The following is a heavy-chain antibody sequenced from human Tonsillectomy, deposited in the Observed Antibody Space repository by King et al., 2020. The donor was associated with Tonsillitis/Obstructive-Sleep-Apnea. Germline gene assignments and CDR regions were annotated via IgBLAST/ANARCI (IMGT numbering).Heavy chain of an antibody. CDR2: FNPTGGRT. CDR1: GYTFTSYY. J-gene: IGHJ4*02. CDR3: ARKEYGDYEPNVDY. D-gene: IGHD4-17*01. V-gene: IGHV1-46*01. Sequence: QLVQSGAEVKKPGASVKVSCKASGYTFTSYYMHWVRQAPGQGLEWMGLFNPTGGRTTYAQQFQGRVTMTRDTSTSTVYMELSSLRSEDTAVYFCARKEYGDYEPNVDYWGQGTLVTVSS.